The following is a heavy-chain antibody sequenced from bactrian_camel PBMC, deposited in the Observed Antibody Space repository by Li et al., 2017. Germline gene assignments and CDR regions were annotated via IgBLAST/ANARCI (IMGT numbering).Heavy chain of an antibody. J-gene: IGHJ4*01. D-gene: IGHD6*01. CDR1: GFTFSSWA. V-gene: IGHV3S40*01. Sequence: DVQLVESGGGLVQPGGSLRLSCAASGFTFSSWAMSWFRQAPGKGLEWVSSIDGTLSQSGRNEFYADSVKGRFAISKDSAKNTWYLEMNSLKLEDTAIYYCAVDPARSAYGGSWREGGEWKYRGQGTQVTVS. CDR2: IDGTLSQSGRNE. CDR3: AVDPARSAYGGSWREGGEWKY.